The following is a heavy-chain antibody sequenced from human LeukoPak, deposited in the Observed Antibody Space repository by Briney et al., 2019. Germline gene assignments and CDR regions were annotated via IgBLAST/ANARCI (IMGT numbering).Heavy chain of an antibody. J-gene: IGHJ4*02. D-gene: IGHD3-9*01. CDR2: ISSSSGYI. CDR3: ARVEDYDILTGFDY. CDR1: GFTFSSYN. V-gene: IGHV3-21*01. Sequence: GGSLRLSCAASGFTFSSYNMNWVRQAPGKGLEWVSSISSSSGYIYYADSVMGRFTISRDNAKNSLYLQMNSLRAEDTAVYYCARVEDYDILTGFDYWGQGTLVTVSS.